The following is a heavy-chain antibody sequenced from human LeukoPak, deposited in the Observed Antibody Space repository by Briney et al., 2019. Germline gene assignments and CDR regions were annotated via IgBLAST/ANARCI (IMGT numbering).Heavy chain of an antibody. D-gene: IGHD4-23*01. CDR2: VDPEDGET. J-gene: IGHJ4*02. Sequence: GASVKVSCKASGYTFTDYYMHWVQQAPGKGLEWMGRVDPEDGETIYAEKFQGRVTITADTSTDTAYMELSSLRSEDTAVYYCATVILPTTVVKGWVGYWGQGTLVTVSS. V-gene: IGHV1-69-2*01. CDR1: GYTFTDYY. CDR3: ATVILPTTVVKGWVGY.